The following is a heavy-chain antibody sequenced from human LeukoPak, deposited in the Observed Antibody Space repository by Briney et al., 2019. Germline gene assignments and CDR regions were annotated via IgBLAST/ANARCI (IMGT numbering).Heavy chain of an antibody. Sequence: ASVKVSCKASGYTFTSYGISWVRQAPGQGLEWMGWISAYNGNTNYAQKLQGRVTMTTDTSTSTAYMELRSLSSDDTAVYYCASIVDTAMAYDYWGQGTLVTVSS. D-gene: IGHD5-18*01. J-gene: IGHJ4*02. CDR3: ASIVDTAMAYDY. CDR2: ISAYNGNT. CDR1: GYTFTSYG. V-gene: IGHV1-18*01.